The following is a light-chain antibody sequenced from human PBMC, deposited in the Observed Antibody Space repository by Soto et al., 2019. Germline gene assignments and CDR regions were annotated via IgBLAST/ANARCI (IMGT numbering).Light chain of an antibody. CDR3: QQYNGWPT. Sequence: DVQMTQSPSTLSASVGDRVTITCRASQSINNLLAWYQQKPGKAPKFLIYDVSTLESGVPSRFSGSGSGTEFTLTISSLMSDDSAVYYCQQYNGWPTFGQGTRVEIK. CDR2: DVS. V-gene: IGKV1-5*01. CDR1: QSINNL. J-gene: IGKJ1*01.